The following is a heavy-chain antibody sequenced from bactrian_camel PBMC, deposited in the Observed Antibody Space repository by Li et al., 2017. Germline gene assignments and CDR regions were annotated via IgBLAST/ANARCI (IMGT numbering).Heavy chain of an antibody. J-gene: IGHJ6*01. CDR3: AARTSYGGVWNVVNDFHA. D-gene: IGHD6*01. Sequence: VQLVESGGGSVQPGGSLRLSCKVSGYGYKGRCMGWFRQRPGMARKGVAGIDCELVKMYADFVKGRFTLTQDNAENILYLQMNNLKPEDTAMYYCAARTSYGGVWNVVNDFHAWGQGTQVTVS. CDR2: IDCELVK. CDR1: GYGYKGRC. V-gene: IGHV3S9*01.